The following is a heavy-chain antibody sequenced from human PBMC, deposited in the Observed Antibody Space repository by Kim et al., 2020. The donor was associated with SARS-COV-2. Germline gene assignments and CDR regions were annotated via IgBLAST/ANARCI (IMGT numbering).Heavy chain of an antibody. D-gene: IGHD1-1*01. J-gene: IGHJ4*02. CDR1: GFTVSDNY. Sequence: GGSLRLSCAASGFTVSDNYMSWVRQAPGKGLEWVSVLYRGGNTYYADSVKGRFTFSRDNSKNTLYLQMNSLKTEDTAVYSFARRNTPNWSHDYWGQGTLVTVSS. CDR2: LYRGGNT. CDR3: ARRNTPNWSHDY. V-gene: IGHV3-53*01.